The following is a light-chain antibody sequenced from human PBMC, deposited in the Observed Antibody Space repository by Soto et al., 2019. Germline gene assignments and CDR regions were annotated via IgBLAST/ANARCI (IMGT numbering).Light chain of an antibody. V-gene: IGLV2-14*01. CDR2: DVS. CDR3: SSYTSSSTLDYV. CDR1: SSDVCGYNY. J-gene: IGLJ1*01. Sequence: QSALIHSASVSGSPGRSITISCTGNSSDVCGYNYVSWYQQHPGKAPKLMIYDVSNRPSGVSNRFSGSKSGNTASLTISGLQAEDEADYYCSSYTSSSTLDYVFGTGTKVTVL.